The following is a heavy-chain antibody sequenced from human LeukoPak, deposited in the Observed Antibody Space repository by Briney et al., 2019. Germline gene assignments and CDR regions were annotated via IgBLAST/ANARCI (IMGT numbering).Heavy chain of an antibody. CDR1: GFSFTNYA. CDR2: MKGGGET. CDR3: ARASWIPTADAVC. Sequence: GGSLRLSCVASGFSFTNYAMSWVRQAPARGPEWLSSMKGGGETFYADSVRGRFTLSGDISRNTVYLQLNNLRVDDTATYYCARASWIPTADAVCWGQGTQVTVSS. D-gene: IGHD2-2*03. V-gene: IGHV3-23*01. J-gene: IGHJ4*02.